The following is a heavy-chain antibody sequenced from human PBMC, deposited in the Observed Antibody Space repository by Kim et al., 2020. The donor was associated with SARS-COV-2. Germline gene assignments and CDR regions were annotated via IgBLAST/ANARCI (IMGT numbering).Heavy chain of an antibody. J-gene: IGHJ6*02. CDR2: INAGNGNT. Sequence: ASVKVSCKASGYTFTSYAMHWVRQAPGQRLEWMGWINAGNGNTKYSQKFQGRVTITRDTSASTAYMELSSLRSEDTAVYYCARSWFGELPSYYYYYGMDVWGQGTTVTVSS. V-gene: IGHV1-3*01. CDR3: ARSWFGELPSYYYYYGMDV. D-gene: IGHD3-10*01. CDR1: GYTFTSYA.